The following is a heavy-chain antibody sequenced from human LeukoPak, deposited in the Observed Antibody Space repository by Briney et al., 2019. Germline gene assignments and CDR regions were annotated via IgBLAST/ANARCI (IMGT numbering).Heavy chain of an antibody. D-gene: IGHD5-18*01. V-gene: IGHV3-33*06. CDR1: GFTFTTPG. CDR2: IWYDGGNK. Sequence: PGGSLRLSCAASGFTFTTPGMHWVRPAPGKGLEWVAVIWYDGGNKFYADSVKGRFTISRDNSKNTLSLQMNSLRAEDTAVYYCAKGIELWLTYFDHWGQGTLVTASS. J-gene: IGHJ4*02. CDR3: AKGIELWLTYFDH.